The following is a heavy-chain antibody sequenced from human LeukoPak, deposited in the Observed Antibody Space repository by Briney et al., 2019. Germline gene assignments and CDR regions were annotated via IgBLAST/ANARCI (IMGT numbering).Heavy chain of an antibody. J-gene: IGHJ4*02. D-gene: IGHD3-10*01. CDR2: MNPNSGNT. CDR1: GYTFTSYD. Sequence: ASVKVSCKASGYTFTSYDINWVRQATGQGLEWMGWMNPNSGNTGYAQKFQGRVTMTRNTSISTAYMELSSLRSEDTAVYYCARGGDEGLWFGELLSFNYWGQGTLVTVSS. CDR3: ARGGDEGLWFGELLSFNY. V-gene: IGHV1-8*01.